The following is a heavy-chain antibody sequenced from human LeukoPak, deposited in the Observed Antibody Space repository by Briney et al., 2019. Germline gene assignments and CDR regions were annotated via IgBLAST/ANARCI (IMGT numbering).Heavy chain of an antibody. CDR3: ARHLVYGSGTQPYFDY. CDR1: GGSISSFY. V-gene: IGHV4-59*08. J-gene: IGHJ4*02. CDR2: IYYIGST. D-gene: IGHD3-10*01. Sequence: PSETLSLTCTVSGGSISSFYWSCILHPPGNGLEWIAYIYYIGSTNYNPSLNSRGTISVDTSKNQFSLRLYSVTAADTAVYYCARHLVYGSGTQPYFDYWGQGTLVTVSS.